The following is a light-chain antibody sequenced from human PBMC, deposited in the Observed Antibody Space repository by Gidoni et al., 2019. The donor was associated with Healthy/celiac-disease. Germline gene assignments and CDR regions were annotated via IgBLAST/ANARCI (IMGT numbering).Light chain of an antibody. CDR3: MQALQTPYT. V-gene: IGKV2-28*01. CDR2: LGS. CDR1: QILLHSNGYNY. Sequence: DIVMTQSPLSLPVTPGEPASSSCRSSQILLHSNGYNYLDWYLQKPGQSPQLLIYLGSNRASGVPHRFSGSGSGTDFTLKLSRVEADDVGVYYCMQALQTPYTFGQGTQLEIK. J-gene: IGKJ2*01.